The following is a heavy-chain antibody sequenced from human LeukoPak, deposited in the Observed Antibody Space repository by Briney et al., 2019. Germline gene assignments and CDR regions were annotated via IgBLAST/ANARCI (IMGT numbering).Heavy chain of an antibody. CDR3: ARDFYGMGPDFFDY. CDR2: ISAYNGNT. J-gene: IGHJ4*02. D-gene: IGHD2/OR15-2a*01. Sequence: ASVKVSCKASGYTFTSYGISWVRQAPGQGLEWMGWISAYNGNTNYAQKLQGRVTMTTDTSTTTVTMELRSLRSADTAVYYCARDFYGMGPDFFDYWGQGTLVTVSS. V-gene: IGHV1-18*01. CDR1: GYTFTSYG.